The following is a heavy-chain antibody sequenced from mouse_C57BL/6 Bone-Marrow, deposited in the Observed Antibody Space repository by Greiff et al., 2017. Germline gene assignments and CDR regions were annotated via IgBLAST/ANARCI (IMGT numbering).Heavy chain of an antibody. Sequence: QVQLPQPGAELVMPGASVKLSCKASGYTFTSYWMHWVKQRPGQGLEWIGEIDPSDSYTNYNQKFKGKSTLTVDKSSSTAYMQLSSLTSEDSAVYYCAREDGNLDYWGQGTTLTVSS. D-gene: IGHD2-1*01. CDR2: IDPSDSYT. J-gene: IGHJ2*01. CDR3: AREDGNLDY. V-gene: IGHV1-69*01. CDR1: GYTFTSYW.